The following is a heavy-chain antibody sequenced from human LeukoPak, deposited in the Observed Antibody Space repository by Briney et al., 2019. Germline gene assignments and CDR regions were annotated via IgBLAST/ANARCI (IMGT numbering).Heavy chain of an antibody. J-gene: IGHJ4*02. CDR1: GFTFSSYP. CDR2: ISNDGSKK. CDR3: ARVAGWVAREGFGY. V-gene: IGHV3-30*01. Sequence: GGSLRLSCAASGFTFSSYPMHWVRQAPGKGLEWVAVISNDGSKKSYVDSVKGRFTISRDNSKNTVDLQMNSLRAEDTAVYYCARVAGWVAREGFGYWGQGTLVTVSS. D-gene: IGHD1-26*01.